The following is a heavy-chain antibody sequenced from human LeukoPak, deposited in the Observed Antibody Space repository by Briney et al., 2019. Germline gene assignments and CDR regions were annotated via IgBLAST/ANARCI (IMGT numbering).Heavy chain of an antibody. CDR3: ARVEQLWPPYGMDV. CDR1: GYTFTGYY. V-gene: IGHV1-2*02. CDR2: INPNSGGT. D-gene: IGHD5-18*01. J-gene: IGHJ6*02. Sequence: GASVKVSCKASGYTFTGYYMHWVRQAPGQGLEWMGWINPNSGGTNYAQKFQGRVTMTRDTSISTAYMELSRLRSDDTAVYYCARVEQLWPPYGMDVWGQGTTVTVSS.